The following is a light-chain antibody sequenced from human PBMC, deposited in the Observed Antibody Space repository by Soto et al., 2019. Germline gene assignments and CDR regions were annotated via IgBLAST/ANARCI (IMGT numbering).Light chain of an antibody. CDR1: SSDVGGYNF. CDR2: DVS. Sequence: QSVLTQPASVSGSPGQSITISCTGTSSDVGGYNFVSWYQQHPGKAPKLMIYDVSNRPSGVSNRLSGSKSGNTASLTISGLQAEDEADYYCSSYRSSSTWVFGGGTKLTVL. CDR3: SSYRSSSTWV. V-gene: IGLV2-14*01. J-gene: IGLJ3*02.